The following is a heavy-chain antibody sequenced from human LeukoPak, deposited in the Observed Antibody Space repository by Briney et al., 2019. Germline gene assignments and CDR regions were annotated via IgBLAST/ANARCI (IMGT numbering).Heavy chain of an antibody. J-gene: IGHJ5*02. CDR3: ARGGKYYDFWSGYLETS. D-gene: IGHD3-3*01. CDR1: GYTFTSYG. V-gene: IGHV1-18*01. CDR2: ISAYNGNT. Sequence: ASVKVSCKASGYTFTSYGISWVRQAPGQGLEWMGWISAYNGNTNYAQKLQGRVTMTTDTSTSTAYMELRSLRSDDTAVYYCARGGKYYDFWSGYLETSWGQGTLVTVSS.